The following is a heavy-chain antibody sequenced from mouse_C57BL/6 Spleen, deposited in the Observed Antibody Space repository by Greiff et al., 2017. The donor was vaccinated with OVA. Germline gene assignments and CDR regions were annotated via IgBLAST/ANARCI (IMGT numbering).Heavy chain of an antibody. CDR2: IYPSDSET. CDR1: GYTFTSYW. CDR3: ARGITTVVAPDY. Sequence: QVQLQQPGAELVRPGSSVKLSCKASGYTFTSYWMDWVKQRPGQGLEWIGNIYPSDSETHYNQKFKDKATLTVDKSSSTAYMQLSSLTSEDSAVYDCARGITTVVAPDYWGQGTTLTVSS. V-gene: IGHV1-61*01. D-gene: IGHD1-1*01. J-gene: IGHJ2*01.